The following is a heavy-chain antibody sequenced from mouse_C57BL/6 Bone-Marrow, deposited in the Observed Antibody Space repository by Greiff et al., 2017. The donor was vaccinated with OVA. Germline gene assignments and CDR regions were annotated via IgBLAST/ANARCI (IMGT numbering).Heavy chain of an antibody. V-gene: IGHV1-69*01. CDR2: IDPSDSYT. CDR3: ARNGYYDWYFDV. J-gene: IGHJ1*03. Sequence: VQLQQPGAELVMPGASVKLSCKASGYTFTSYWMHWVKQRPGQGLEWIGEIDPSDSYTNYNQKFKGKSTLTVDKSSSTAYMQLSSLTSEDSAVYYCARNGYYDWYFDVWGTGTTVTVSS. D-gene: IGHD2-3*01. CDR1: GYTFTSYW.